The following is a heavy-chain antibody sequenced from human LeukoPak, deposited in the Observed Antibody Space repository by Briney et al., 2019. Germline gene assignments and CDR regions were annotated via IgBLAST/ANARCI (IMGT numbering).Heavy chain of an antibody. CDR1: GGSISSGDYY. Sequence: SETLSLTCTVSGGSISSGDYYWSWIRQPPGKGLEWIGYIYYSGSTNYNPSLKSRVTISVDTSKNQFSLKLSSVTAADTAVYYCARDFSDSIVGATGFDYWGQGTLVTVSS. D-gene: IGHD1-26*01. J-gene: IGHJ4*02. CDR3: ARDFSDSIVGATGFDY. V-gene: IGHV4-61*08. CDR2: IYYSGST.